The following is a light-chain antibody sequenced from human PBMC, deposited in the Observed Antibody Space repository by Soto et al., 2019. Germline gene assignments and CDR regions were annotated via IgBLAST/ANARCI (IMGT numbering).Light chain of an antibody. CDR2: AAS. CDR1: QSISNY. J-gene: IGKJ2*01. V-gene: IGKV1-39*01. CDR3: QQSYSTPPGYT. Sequence: DIQMTQSPSSLSASVGDRVTITCRTSQSISNYLNWYQHKPGEAPKLLIYAASSLQSGVPSRFSGSGSGTDFTLTISSLQPEDFATYYCQQSYSTPPGYTFGQGTKLEIK.